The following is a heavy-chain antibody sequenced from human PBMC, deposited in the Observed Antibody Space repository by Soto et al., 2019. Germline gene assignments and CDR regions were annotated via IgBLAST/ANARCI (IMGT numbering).Heavy chain of an antibody. CDR1: GFSLSTSGVG. V-gene: IGHV2-5*02. CDR3: AHTRDYDSRRYYPFAY. D-gene: IGHD3-22*01. Sequence: QITLKESGPTLVKPTQTLTLTCTFSGFSLSTSGVGVGWIRQPPGKALEWLALIYWDDDKRYSPSLKSRLTITTDTSKNQVVLTMTTIDPVDTATYYCAHTRDYDSRRYYPFAYWGQGTLVTVSS. CDR2: IYWDDDK. J-gene: IGHJ4*02.